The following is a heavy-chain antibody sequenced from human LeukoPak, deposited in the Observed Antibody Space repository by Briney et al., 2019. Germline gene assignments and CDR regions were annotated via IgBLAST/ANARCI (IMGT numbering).Heavy chain of an antibody. J-gene: IGHJ4*02. CDR3: STDRNYDILTGYYETFDY. D-gene: IGHD3-9*01. CDR2: IKSKTDGGTT. CDR1: GFTFSNAW. V-gene: IGHV3-15*01. Sequence: PGGSLRLSCAASGFTFSNAWMSWVRQAPRKGLEWVGRIKSKTDGGTTDYAAPVKGRFTISRDDSKNTLYLQMNSLKTEDTAVYYCSTDRNYDILTGYYETFDYWGQGTLVTVSS.